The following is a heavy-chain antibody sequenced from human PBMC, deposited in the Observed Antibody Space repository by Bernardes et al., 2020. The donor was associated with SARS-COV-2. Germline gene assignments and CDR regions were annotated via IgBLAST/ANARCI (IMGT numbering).Heavy chain of an antibody. Sequence: GGSLRLSCADSGFTFSSYAMNWVRQAPGKGLEWVSAISCSGGSTYYADSVRGRFTISRDNSKNTLYLQMNSQRAEDTAVYYCAKREYYDFWSGPIDYWGQGTLVTVSS. CDR2: ISCSGGST. V-gene: IGHV3-23*01. CDR1: GFTFSSYA. CDR3: AKREYYDFWSGPIDY. D-gene: IGHD3-3*01. J-gene: IGHJ4*02.